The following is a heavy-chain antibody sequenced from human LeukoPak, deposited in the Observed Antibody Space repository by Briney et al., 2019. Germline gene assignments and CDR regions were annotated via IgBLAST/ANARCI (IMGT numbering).Heavy chain of an antibody. Sequence: SETLSLTCTVSGGSISTYYWSWIRQPPGKGLEWIGYIYYSGSTNYNPSLKSRVTISVDTSKNQFSLKLSSVTAADTAVYYCARDRTRFGDAFAIWGQGTMVTVSS. J-gene: IGHJ3*02. CDR1: GGSISTYY. CDR3: ARDRTRFGDAFAI. V-gene: IGHV4-59*01. D-gene: IGHD3-10*01. CDR2: IYYSGST.